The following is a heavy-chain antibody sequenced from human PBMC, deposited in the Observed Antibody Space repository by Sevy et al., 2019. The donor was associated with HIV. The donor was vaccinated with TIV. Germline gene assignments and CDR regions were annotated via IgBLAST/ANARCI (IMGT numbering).Heavy chain of an antibody. Sequence: GESLKISCAASGFTFSSYGMHWVRQAPGKGLEWVAVIWYDGSNKYYADSVKGRFTISRDNSKNTLYLQMNSLRAEDTAVYYCARDHGADAFDYWGQGTLVTVSS. V-gene: IGHV3-33*01. CDR3: ARDHGADAFDY. CDR1: GFTFSSYG. CDR2: IWYDGSNK. J-gene: IGHJ4*02. D-gene: IGHD3-16*01.